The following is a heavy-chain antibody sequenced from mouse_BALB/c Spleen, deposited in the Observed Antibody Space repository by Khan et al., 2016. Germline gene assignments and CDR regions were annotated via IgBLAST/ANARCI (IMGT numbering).Heavy chain of an antibody. CDR2: IYPGDGDT. Sequence: QVRLQQSGPELVKPGASVKISCKASGYAFSSSWLNWVKQRPGQGLEWIGRIYPGDGDTNYNGKFKGKATLTADKSSSTAYLQLSSLTSVDSADYFYTSINYCDYEVYFRSGGQGATLT. CDR1: GYAFSSSW. J-gene: IGHJ2*01. D-gene: IGHD2-4*01. V-gene: IGHV1-82*01. CDR3: TSINYCDYEVYFRS.